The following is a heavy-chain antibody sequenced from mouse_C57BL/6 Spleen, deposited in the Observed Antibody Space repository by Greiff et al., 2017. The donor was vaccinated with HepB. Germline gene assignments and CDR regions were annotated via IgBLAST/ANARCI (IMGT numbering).Heavy chain of an antibody. Sequence: QVQLKQPGAELVKPGASVKLSCKASGYTFTSYWMHWVKQRPGQGLEWIGMIHPNSGSTNYNEKFKSKATLTVDKSSSTAYMQLSSLTSEESAVYYCAPLLYYFDYWGQGTTLTVSS. V-gene: IGHV1-64*01. D-gene: IGHD3-3*01. J-gene: IGHJ2*01. CDR3: APLLYYFDY. CDR2: IHPNSGST. CDR1: GYTFTSYW.